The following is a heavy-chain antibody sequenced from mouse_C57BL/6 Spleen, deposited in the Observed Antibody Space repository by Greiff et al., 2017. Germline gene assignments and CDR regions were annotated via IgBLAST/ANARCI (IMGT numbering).Heavy chain of an antibody. D-gene: IGHD2-5*01. CDR1: GYTFTSYW. J-gene: IGHJ2*01. CDR2: IHPNSGST. V-gene: IGHV1-64*01. Sequence: QVQLQQPGAELVKPGASVKLSCKASGYTFTSYWMHWVKQRPGQGLEWIGMIHPNSGSTNYNEKFKSKATLTVDKSSSTAYMQLSSLTSEDSAVYYCARPPAYYSNYFDYWGQGTTLTVSS. CDR3: ARPPAYYSNYFDY.